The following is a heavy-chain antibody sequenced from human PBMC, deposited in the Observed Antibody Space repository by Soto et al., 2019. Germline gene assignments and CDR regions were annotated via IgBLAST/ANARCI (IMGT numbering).Heavy chain of an antibody. CDR2: MNPNSGNT. J-gene: IGHJ6*02. Sequence: ASVKVSCKASGYTFTSYDINWVRQATGQGLEWMGWMNPNSGNTGYAQKFQGRVTMTRNTSISTAYMELSSLRSEDTAVYYCARGTPDTIFGVVIEVGYYYYGMDVWGQGTTVTVSS. CDR1: GYTFTSYD. D-gene: IGHD3-3*01. V-gene: IGHV1-8*01. CDR3: ARGTPDTIFGVVIEVGYYYYGMDV.